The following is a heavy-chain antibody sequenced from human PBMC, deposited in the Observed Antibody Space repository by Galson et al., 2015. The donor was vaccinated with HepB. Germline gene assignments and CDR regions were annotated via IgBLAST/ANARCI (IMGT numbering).Heavy chain of an antibody. V-gene: IGHV3-33*01. CDR3: ARGANWGSGHDAFDL. Sequence: SLRLSCAASGFTFRRSGMHWVRQTPGKGLGWVAVIWHDGSNQFYAKSVKGRFTVSRDNSKNTLYLQMNSLRGDDTAMYFCARGANWGSGHDAFDLWGRGTMVTVSS. J-gene: IGHJ3*01. D-gene: IGHD7-27*01. CDR2: IWHDGSNQ. CDR1: GFTFRRSG.